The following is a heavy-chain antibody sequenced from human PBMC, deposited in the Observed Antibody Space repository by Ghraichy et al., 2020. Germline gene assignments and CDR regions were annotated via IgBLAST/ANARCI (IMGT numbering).Heavy chain of an antibody. Sequence: ASVKVSCKASGDTFTGYLLHCVRQAPGQGLEWMGRMNPNSGVTNYAQQFQGRVIMTGDKSIRTAYMELSRLRSDDTAMYYCAREDNSGHDAYYYYYHGMDVWGQGTTVTVSS. J-gene: IGHJ6*02. V-gene: IGHV1-2*06. CDR2: MNPNSGVT. D-gene: IGHD3-16*01. CDR1: GDTFTGYL. CDR3: AREDNSGHDAYYYYYHGMDV.